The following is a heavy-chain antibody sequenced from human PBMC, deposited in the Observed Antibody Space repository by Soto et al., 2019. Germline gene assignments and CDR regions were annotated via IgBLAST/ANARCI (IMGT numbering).Heavy chain of an antibody. CDR2: IYYSGST. V-gene: IGHV4-59*08. CDR3: ARHRWVIAAAGTTPYYLAY. J-gene: IGHJ4*02. CDR1: GGSISSYC. D-gene: IGHD6-13*01. Sequence: SATLSLTCTVSGGSISSYCWSWIRQNPGKGLEWIGYIYYSGSTNYNPSLKSRVTISVDTSKNQFSLKLSSVTAADTAVYYCARHRWVIAAAGTTPYYLAYWRQGTLVTVS.